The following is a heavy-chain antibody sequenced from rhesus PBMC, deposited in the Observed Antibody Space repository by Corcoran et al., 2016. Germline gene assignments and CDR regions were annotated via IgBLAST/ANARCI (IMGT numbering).Heavy chain of an antibody. J-gene: IGHJ6*01. CDR3: ARKKYGDS. Sequence: QVQLQESGPGLVKPSETLSLTCAVSGGSFSSYWWSWIRPPPGKGLEWIGEINGKSGSTNYNPSLKSRVTIAKDATKNQFSLKLSSVTDADTAVYYCARKKYGDSWGQGVVVTVSS. D-gene: IGHD2-15*01. V-gene: IGHV4-80*01. CDR1: GGSFSSYW. CDR2: INGKSGST.